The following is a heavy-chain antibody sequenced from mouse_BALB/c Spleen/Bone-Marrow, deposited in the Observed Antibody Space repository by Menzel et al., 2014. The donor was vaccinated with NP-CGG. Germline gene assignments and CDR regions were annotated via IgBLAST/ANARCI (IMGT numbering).Heavy chain of an antibody. D-gene: IGHD1-2*01. CDR3: TSYYGYY. Sequence: EVQVVESGGGLVQPGGSMKLSCAASGFTFSDAWMDWARQSPEKGLEWVAEIRNKANNLAAYFSESVKGRFTISRDDSKSSVYLQMNILRPEDTGIYYCTSYYGYYWGQGTTLTVSS. CDR2: IRNKANNLAA. CDR1: GFTFSDAW. V-gene: IGHV6-6*01. J-gene: IGHJ2*01.